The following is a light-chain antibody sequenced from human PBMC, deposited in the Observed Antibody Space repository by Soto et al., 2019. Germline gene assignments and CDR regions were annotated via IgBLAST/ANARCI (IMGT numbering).Light chain of an antibody. J-gene: IGKJ4*01. CDR2: DAS. CDR1: QSISSW. CDR3: QQYNSFPRT. Sequence: DIQMTQSPSTLSASVGDRVTITCRASQSISSWLAWYQQKPGKAPKLLIYDASSLESGVPSRFSGSGSGTEFTLTISSLQPDDFATYYCQQYNSFPRTFGGGTKVEIK. V-gene: IGKV1-5*01.